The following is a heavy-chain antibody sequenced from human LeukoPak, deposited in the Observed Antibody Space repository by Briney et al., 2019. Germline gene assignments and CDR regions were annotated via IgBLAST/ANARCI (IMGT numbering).Heavy chain of an antibody. V-gene: IGHV3-11*01. CDR3: ARYFEVRYPIDY. Sequence: PGGSLRPSCAASGFTFSDYYMSWIHQAPGKGLESVSYISSTGSTIYYADSVKGRFTISRDNAKNSLYLQMNSLRAEDTAVYYFARYFEVRYPIDYWGQGTLVTVSS. CDR2: ISSTGSTI. D-gene: IGHD3-9*01. CDR1: GFTFSDYY. J-gene: IGHJ4*02.